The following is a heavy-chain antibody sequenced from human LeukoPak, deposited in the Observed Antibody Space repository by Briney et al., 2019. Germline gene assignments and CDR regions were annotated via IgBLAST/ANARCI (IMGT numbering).Heavy chain of an antibody. J-gene: IGHJ4*02. Sequence: GGSLRLSCAASGFTFSNAWMSWVRQAPGKGLEWVSAISGSGGSTYYADSVKGRFTISRDNSKNTLYLQMNSLRAEDTAVYYCAKDRRDIQLWLNGVDYWGQGTLVIVSS. CDR1: GFTFSNAW. V-gene: IGHV3-23*01. D-gene: IGHD5-18*01. CDR2: ISGSGGST. CDR3: AKDRRDIQLWLNGVDY.